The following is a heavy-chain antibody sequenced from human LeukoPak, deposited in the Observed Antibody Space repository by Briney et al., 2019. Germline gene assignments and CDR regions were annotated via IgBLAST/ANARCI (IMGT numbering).Heavy chain of an antibody. J-gene: IGHJ6*02. CDR3: ARGGDCGGDCLGPWGMDV. CDR1: GFTFSDYY. Sequence: PGGSLRLSCAASGFTFSDYYMSWIRQAPGKGLEWVSYISSSGSTIYYADSVKGRFTISRDNAKNSLYPQMNSLRAEVTAVYYCARGGDCGGDCLGPWGMDVWGQGTTVTVSS. CDR2: ISSSGSTI. V-gene: IGHV3-11*01. D-gene: IGHD2-21*02.